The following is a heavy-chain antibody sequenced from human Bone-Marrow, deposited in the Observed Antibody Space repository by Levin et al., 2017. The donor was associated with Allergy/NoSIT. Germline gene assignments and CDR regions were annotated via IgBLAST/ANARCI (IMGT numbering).Heavy chain of an antibody. V-gene: IGHV2-5*02. Sequence: GSGPTLVKPTQTLTLTCTFSGFSLSTSGVGVGWIRQPPGKALEWLALIYWDDDKRYSPSLKSRITITKDTSKNQVVLTMTNMDPVDTATYYCAHRVGSRGFGESSDWYFDRWGRGTLVTVSS. CDR3: AHRVGSRGFGESSDWYFDR. D-gene: IGHD3-10*01. CDR1: GFSLSTSGVG. J-gene: IGHJ2*01. CDR2: IYWDDDK.